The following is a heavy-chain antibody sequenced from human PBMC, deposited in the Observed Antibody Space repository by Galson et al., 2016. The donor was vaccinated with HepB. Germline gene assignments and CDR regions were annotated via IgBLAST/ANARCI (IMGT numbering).Heavy chain of an antibody. CDR1: GFTFSSSA. V-gene: IGHV3-30-3*01. D-gene: IGHD3-22*01. CDR2: ISYDGSKK. CDR3: ARESARTFYYDSSGYRWAFDI. Sequence: SLRLSCAASGFTFSSSAMHWVRQAPGKGPEWVAGISYDGSKKYYADSVQGRFTISRDNSKNTLYLQMNSLRVEDTAMYYCARESARTFYYDSSGYRWAFDIWGQGTMVTVSS. J-gene: IGHJ3*02.